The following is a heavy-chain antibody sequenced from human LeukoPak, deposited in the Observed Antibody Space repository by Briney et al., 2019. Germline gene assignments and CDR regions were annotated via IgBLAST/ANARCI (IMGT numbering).Heavy chain of an antibody. CDR3: ARERVGVLRFLATGAFDI. CDR1: GFTFSSYS. J-gene: IGHJ3*02. D-gene: IGHD3-3*01. V-gene: IGHV3-48*01. CDR2: ISSSSSTI. Sequence: PGGSLRLSCAASGFTFSSYSMNWVRQAPGEGLEWVSYISSSSSTIYYADSVKGRFTISRDNAKNSLYLQMNSLRSEDTAVYYCARERVGVLRFLATGAFDIWGQGTMVTVSS.